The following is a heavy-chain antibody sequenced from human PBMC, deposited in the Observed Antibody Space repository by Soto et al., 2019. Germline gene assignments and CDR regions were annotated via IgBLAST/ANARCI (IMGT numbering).Heavy chain of an antibody. J-gene: IGHJ4*02. CDR1: GFTFDDYD. V-gene: IGHV3-23*01. CDR3: ARSLGPSRHFFDH. D-gene: IGHD3-16*01. CDR2: LSDTT. Sequence: EVQLLDSGGDLVQPGGFLRLSCAASGFTFDDYDMSGVRQAPGKGLEWVSTLSDTTYYADSVRGRFTISRDTSGSTLYLQMNSLGVDDTAVYYCARSLGPSRHFFDHWGQGTLVTVSS.